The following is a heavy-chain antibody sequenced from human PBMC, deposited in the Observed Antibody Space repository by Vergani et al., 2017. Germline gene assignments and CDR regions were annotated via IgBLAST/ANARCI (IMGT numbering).Heavy chain of an antibody. Sequence: EVQLLQSGGGVIQPGGSVRLSCAASGFTFSACPMTWVRQAPGKGLEWVSAISARYPSTYYADSVKGRFTISRDNSKNMLYLQMNRLRAEDTAVYYCARLSYYTTPYLQGGYDCWGQGTLVSVSS. D-gene: IGHD2-15*01. V-gene: IGHV3-23*01. CDR2: ISARYPST. CDR3: ARLSYYTTPYLQGGYDC. J-gene: IGHJ4*02. CDR1: GFTFSACP.